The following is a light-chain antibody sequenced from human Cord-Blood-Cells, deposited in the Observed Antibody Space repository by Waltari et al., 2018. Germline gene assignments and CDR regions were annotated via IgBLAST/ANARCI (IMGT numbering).Light chain of an antibody. Sequence: QSALTQPPSASGSPGQSVTISCTGTSSDVGGYNYVSWYQQHPGKAPKLMIYEVSKRPSGVPVRFSGSKSGNTAPLTVSGLQAEDEADYYCSSYAGSNNLVFGGGTKLTVL. J-gene: IGLJ2*01. V-gene: IGLV2-8*01. CDR1: SSDVGGYNY. CDR3: SSYAGSNNLV. CDR2: EVS.